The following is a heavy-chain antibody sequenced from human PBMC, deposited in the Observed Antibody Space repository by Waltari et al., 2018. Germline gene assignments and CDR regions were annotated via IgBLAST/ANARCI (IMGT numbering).Heavy chain of an antibody. CDR3: VGGRGVGRGVFAY. D-gene: IGHD3-10*01. CDR2: INHSGGS. CDR1: GGSVSGYY. Sequence: QVQLQQWGAGLLKPSETLSLTCAVYGGSVSGYYWIWIRQSPGKGLEWIGEINHSGGSNCNPSLKSLVTISGDPSKNQLSLKLSSVTAADTAVYYCVGGRGVGRGVFAYWGQGTLVAVSS. J-gene: IGHJ4*02. V-gene: IGHV4-34*01.